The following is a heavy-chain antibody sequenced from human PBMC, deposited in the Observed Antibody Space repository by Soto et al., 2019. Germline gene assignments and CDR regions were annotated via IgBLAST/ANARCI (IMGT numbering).Heavy chain of an antibody. CDR1: VYNFATSW. V-gene: IGHV5-51*01. CDR3: ARNDYNGNSVDS. J-gene: IGHJ5*01. Sequence: GESLKISCKGPVYNFATSWIGWVRQLPGRGLEWMAIIYPGDSDARYSPSFQGQVTISADKSTSTAYLQWSSLSTSDSAMYYCARNDYNGNSVDSWGQGTLVTVSS. D-gene: IGHD4-4*01. CDR2: IYPGDSDA.